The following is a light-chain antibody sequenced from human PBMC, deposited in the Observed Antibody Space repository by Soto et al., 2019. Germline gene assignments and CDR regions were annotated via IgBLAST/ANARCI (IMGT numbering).Light chain of an antibody. Sequence: DVVMTPSPLSLPVTLGQPASISCRSSHSLVYSDGHTYLNWFHQRPGQSPRRLFFHVSNRDSGVPGRFSGSGSGSDFTLKISRVEAEDVGIYYCMQATHWPITFGQGTKLEIK. CDR2: HVS. CDR3: MQATHWPIT. V-gene: IGKV2-30*01. CDR1: HSLVYSDGHTY. J-gene: IGKJ2*01.